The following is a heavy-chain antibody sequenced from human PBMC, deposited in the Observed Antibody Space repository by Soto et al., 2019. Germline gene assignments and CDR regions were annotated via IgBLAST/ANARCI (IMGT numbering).Heavy chain of an antibody. V-gene: IGHV2-5*02. J-gene: IGHJ5*02. CDR2: IYWDDDK. D-gene: IGHD3-16*01. Sequence: QITLKESGPTLVKPTQTLTLTCTFSGFSLSTSGVGVGWIRQPPGKALEWLALIYWDDDKRYSPSLKSRLTNTNDTSKNQVATTMTNIDPLDTATYYCAHSLYDYVWGTNWFDPWGQGTLVTVSS. CDR1: GFSLSTSGVG. CDR3: AHSLYDYVWGTNWFDP.